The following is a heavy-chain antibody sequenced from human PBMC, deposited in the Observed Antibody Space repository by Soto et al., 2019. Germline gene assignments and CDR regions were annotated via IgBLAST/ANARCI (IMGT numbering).Heavy chain of an antibody. CDR1: GGTFSSYA. V-gene: IGHV1-69*01. Sequence: QVQLVQSGAEVKKPGSSVKVSCKASGGTFSSYAISWVRQAPGQGLEWMGGIIPIFGTANYAQQFQGRVTITADESTSTAYMELSSLRSEGTAVYYCARGRYYDDSSGYYPSIHDGMDVWGQGTTVTVSS. D-gene: IGHD3-22*01. J-gene: IGHJ6*02. CDR2: IIPIFGTA. CDR3: ARGRYYDDSSGYYPSIHDGMDV.